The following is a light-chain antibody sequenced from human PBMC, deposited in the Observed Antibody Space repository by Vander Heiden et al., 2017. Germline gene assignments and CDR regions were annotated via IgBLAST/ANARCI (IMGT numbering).Light chain of an antibody. J-gene: IGLJ2*01. CDR2: DDS. V-gene: IGLV3-21*02. CDR3: QVWDSSSDHVV. CDR1: ATGNHA. Sequence: SYVLTQPPSVSVAPGQTARISCGGNATGNHAVTGYQQKPGQAPVLVVYDDSDGPSGIPERFSGSNSANTATLTINRVEAGDEADYYCQVWDSSSDHVVFGGGTKLTVL.